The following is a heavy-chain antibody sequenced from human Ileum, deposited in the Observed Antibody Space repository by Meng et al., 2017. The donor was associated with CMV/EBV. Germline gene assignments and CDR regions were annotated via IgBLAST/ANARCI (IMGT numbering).Heavy chain of an antibody. CDR2: INPDTGGT. D-gene: IGHD1-7*01. J-gene: IGHJ4*02. CDR3: MTVTGNYPY. V-gene: IGHV1-2*06. Sequence: QVQLVQSGAEVKKPGASVKVSCKPSGYTFIDYYIVWVRHAPGQGLEWMGRINPDTGGTNYAQKFQGRVTMTRDTSISTAYMELSRLTSDDTAVYFCMTVTGNYPYWGQGALVTVSS. CDR1: GYTFIDYY.